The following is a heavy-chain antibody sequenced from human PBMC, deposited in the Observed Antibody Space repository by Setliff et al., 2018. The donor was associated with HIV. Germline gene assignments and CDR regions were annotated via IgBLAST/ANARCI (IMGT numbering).Heavy chain of an antibody. D-gene: IGHD6-6*01. Sequence: GASLKISCKGSGYSFTSYWIGWVRQGPGKGLEWMGIIYPGDSDTKYSPSFQGQVTISADKSISTAYLQWSSLKALDTVMYYCVRPLGRSSSQGWFDPWGQGTLVTVSS. J-gene: IGHJ5*02. CDR2: IYPGDSDT. CDR1: GYSFTSYW. V-gene: IGHV5-51*01. CDR3: VRPLGRSSSQGWFDP.